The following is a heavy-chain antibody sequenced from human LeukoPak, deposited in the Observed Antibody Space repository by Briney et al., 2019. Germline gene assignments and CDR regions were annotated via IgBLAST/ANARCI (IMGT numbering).Heavy chain of an antibody. Sequence: SETLSLTCAVFGGSFSGYYWNWIRQPPGKGLEWIGQINPSRNTNYNPSLKSRVTISVDTSKKQFSLRLTSVTAADTAVYYCARSPTKRVPEDYWGQGTLVTVSS. V-gene: IGHV4-34*01. CDR2: INPSRNT. CDR3: ARSPTKRVPEDY. J-gene: IGHJ4*02. D-gene: IGHD2-2*01. CDR1: GGSFSGYY.